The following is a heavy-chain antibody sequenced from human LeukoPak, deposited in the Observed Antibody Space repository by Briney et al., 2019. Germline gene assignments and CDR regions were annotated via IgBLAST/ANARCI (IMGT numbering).Heavy chain of an antibody. Sequence: ASVKVSCKASGYTFIGYYMHWVRQAPGQGLEWMGWINPNSGGTNYAQKFQGKVTMTRDTSISTAYMELSRLRFDDTAVYYCARAGIWDYSDSSGYHNAAFDIWGQGTMVTVSS. V-gene: IGHV1-2*02. J-gene: IGHJ3*02. CDR1: GYTFIGYY. CDR3: ARAGIWDYSDSSGYHNAAFDI. CDR2: INPNSGGT. D-gene: IGHD3-22*01.